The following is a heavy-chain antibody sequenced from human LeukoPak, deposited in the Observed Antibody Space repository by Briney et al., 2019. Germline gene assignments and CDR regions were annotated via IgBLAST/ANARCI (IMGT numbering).Heavy chain of an antibody. V-gene: IGHV3-23*01. CDR2: ISGSGGST. CDR3: ARGGHYYDSSGYGLDY. Sequence: GGSLRLSCAASGFTFSSYAMSWVRQAPGKGLEWVSAISGSGGSTYYADSVKGRFTISRDNAKNTLYLQMNSLRAEDTAVYYCARGGHYYDSSGYGLDYWGQGTLVTVSS. J-gene: IGHJ4*02. D-gene: IGHD3-22*01. CDR1: GFTFSSYA.